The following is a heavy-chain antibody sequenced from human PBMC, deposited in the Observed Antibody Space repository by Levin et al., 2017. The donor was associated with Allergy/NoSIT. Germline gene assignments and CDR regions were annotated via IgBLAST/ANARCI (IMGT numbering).Heavy chain of an antibody. CDR3: ARDLYNDDSVFGY. J-gene: IGHJ4*02. V-gene: IGHV1-2*02. D-gene: IGHD3-22*01. Sequence: GESLKISCKASRYIFSDYFLHWVRQAPGQGLEWMGWINPHSGDTKYAQEFQGRVTMTRDTSISTAYMELTRLTSDDTAVYYCARDLYNDDSVFGYWGQGTLVNVCS. CDR2: INPHSGDT. CDR1: RYIFSDYF.